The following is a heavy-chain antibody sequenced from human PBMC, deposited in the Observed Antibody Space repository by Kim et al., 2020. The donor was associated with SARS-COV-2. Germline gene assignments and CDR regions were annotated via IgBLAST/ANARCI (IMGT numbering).Heavy chain of an antibody. CDR2: ISSSGSTI. V-gene: IGHV3-11*01. Sequence: GGSLRLSCAASGFTFSDYYMSWIRQAPGKGLEWVSYISSSGSTIYYADSVKGRFTISRDNAKNSLYLQMNSLRAEDTAVYYCAGTTNFGYYGMDVWGQGTTVTVSS. J-gene: IGHJ6*02. D-gene: IGHD3-3*01. CDR3: AGTTNFGYYGMDV. CDR1: GFTFSDYY.